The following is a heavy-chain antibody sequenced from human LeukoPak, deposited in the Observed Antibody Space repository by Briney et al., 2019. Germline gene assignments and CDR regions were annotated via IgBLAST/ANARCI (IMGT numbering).Heavy chain of an antibody. V-gene: IGHV3-48*02. CDR3: ARDFYRTGVIYYFDY. CDR2: ISGTGSTI. J-gene: IGHJ4*02. CDR1: GLTLSNYW. Sequence: GGSLKLSCTASGLTLSNYWMIWVRQAPGKGLEWVSYISGTGSTIYYADSVKGRFTISRDNAKNSLYLQMNSLRDEDTAVYYCARDFYRTGVIYYFDYWGQGTLVTVSS. D-gene: IGHD2-8*01.